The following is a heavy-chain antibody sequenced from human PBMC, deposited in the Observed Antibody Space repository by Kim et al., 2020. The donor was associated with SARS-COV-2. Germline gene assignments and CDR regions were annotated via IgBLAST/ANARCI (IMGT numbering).Heavy chain of an antibody. CDR1: GFRSSNYY. Sequence: GGSLRLSCAASGFRSSNYYVNWVRQRPGKGLEWVSRISSDGGGGVTYYADSVRGRFTMSRNSAENTVDLQMNSLSAEDTAVYFCARGIFRDGFDVWGQGTTVSVSS. V-gene: IGHV3-74*01. D-gene: IGHD2-15*01. J-gene: IGHJ6*02. CDR3: ARGIFRDGFDV. CDR2: ISSDGGGGVT.